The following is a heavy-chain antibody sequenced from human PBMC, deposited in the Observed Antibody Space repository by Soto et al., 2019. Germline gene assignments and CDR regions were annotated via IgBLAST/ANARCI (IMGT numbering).Heavy chain of an antibody. Sequence: EVQLVESGGGLVIPGGSLRLSCAASGITFSNVWVTWVRQAPGKGLEWVGRIKSNAYGGTIDYAAPVRGRFTISRDDSQNTVSLQMNSLKPEDTAVYYCTTGSRRFGEFWGQGTRVTVSS. CDR1: GITFSNVW. V-gene: IGHV3-15*01. J-gene: IGHJ4*02. CDR3: TTGSRRFGEF. D-gene: IGHD3-10*01. CDR2: IKSNAYGGTI.